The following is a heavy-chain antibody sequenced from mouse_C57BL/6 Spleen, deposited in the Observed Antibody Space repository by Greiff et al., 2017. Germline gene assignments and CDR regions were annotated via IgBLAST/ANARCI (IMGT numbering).Heavy chain of an antibody. CDR2: INPSSGYT. V-gene: IGHV1-4*01. D-gene: IGHD2-2*01. Sequence: QVQLQQSGAELASPGASVKMSCKASGYTFTSYTMHWVKQRPGQGLEWIGYINPSSGYTKYNQKFKDKATLTADKSSSTAYMQLSSLTYEDSAVYYCARAPMVNYAMDYWGQGTSVTVSS. CDR3: ARAPMVNYAMDY. J-gene: IGHJ4*01. CDR1: GYTFTSYT.